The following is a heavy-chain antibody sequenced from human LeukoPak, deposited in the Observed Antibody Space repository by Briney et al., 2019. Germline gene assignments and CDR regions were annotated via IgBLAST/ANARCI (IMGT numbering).Heavy chain of an antibody. CDR2: ISNDDSIT. CDR1: GFTFSNYW. J-gene: IGHJ6*04. CDR3: ARRAVAGTSGPYGLNV. Sequence: GGSLRLSCAASGFTFSNYWMHWVRQAPGKGLVWVSRISNDDSITNYADSVKGRFTISRGNAKNTVYLQMNSLRAEDTAVYCARRAVAGTSGPYGLNVWGKGTTVTVSS. D-gene: IGHD6-19*01. V-gene: IGHV3-74*01.